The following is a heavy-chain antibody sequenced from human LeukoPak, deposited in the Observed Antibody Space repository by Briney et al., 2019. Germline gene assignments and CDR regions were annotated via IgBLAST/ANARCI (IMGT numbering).Heavy chain of an antibody. J-gene: IGHJ4*02. V-gene: IGHV4-59*08. D-gene: IGHD3-22*01. CDR2: IYYSGST. Sequence: SEALSLTCTVSVGSISNSYWSWLRQPPGKGLEWVGYIYYSGSTTYSPSLKSRITLSVDTTQHQFSLTLSPLTAAGTAVYFCARRFVNRGGYYYDDYWGEGTLDSVFS. CDR3: ARRFVNRGGYYYDDY. CDR1: VGSISNSY.